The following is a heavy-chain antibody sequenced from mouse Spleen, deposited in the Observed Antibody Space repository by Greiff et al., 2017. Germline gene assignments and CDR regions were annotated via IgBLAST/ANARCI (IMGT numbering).Heavy chain of an antibody. CDR2: IYPSDSYT. J-gene: IGHJ1*01. V-gene: IGHV1-69*02. CDR3: TRGGDGYHWYFDV. CDR1: GYTFTSYW. Sequence: QVQLQQPGAELVRPGASVKLSCKASGYTFTSYWINWVKQRPGQGLEWIGNIYPSDSYTNYNQKFKDKATLTVDKSSSTAYMQLSSPTSEDSAVYYCTRGGDGYHWYFDVWGAGTTVTVSS. D-gene: IGHD2-3*01.